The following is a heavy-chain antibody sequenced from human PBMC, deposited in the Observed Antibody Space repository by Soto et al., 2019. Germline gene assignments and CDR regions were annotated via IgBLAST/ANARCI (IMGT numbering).Heavy chain of an antibody. CDR2: ISGSGGST. J-gene: IGHJ4*02. Sequence: EVQLLESGGGLVQPGGSLRLSCAASGFTFSSYAMSWVRQAPGKGLEWVSAISGSGGSTYYADSVKGRFTISRDNSKNTLYLQMNSLRAEDTAVYYFAKDGNMITFGGVIVMGFDYWGQGTLVTVSS. CDR1: GFTFSSYA. D-gene: IGHD3-16*02. V-gene: IGHV3-23*01. CDR3: AKDGNMITFGGVIVMGFDY.